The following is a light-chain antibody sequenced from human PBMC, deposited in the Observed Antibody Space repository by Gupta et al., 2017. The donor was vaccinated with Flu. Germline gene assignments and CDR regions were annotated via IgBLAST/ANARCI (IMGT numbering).Light chain of an antibody. CDR1: QSLVDSDGSTR. V-gene: IGKV2-30*01. CDR2: KVS. Sequence: DVVLTQSPLSLPVTLGQPASISCRSSQSLVDSDGSTRLNWFHQRPGQSPRRLIYKVSNRDSGVPDRFSGSGSGTDFTLKISRVDAEDVGLYYCIQARHWRWTFGQGTKVEIK. J-gene: IGKJ1*01. CDR3: IQARHWRWT.